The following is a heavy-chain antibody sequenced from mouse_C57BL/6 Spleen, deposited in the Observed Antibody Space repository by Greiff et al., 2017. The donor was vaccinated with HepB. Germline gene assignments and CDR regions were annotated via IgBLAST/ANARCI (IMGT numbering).Heavy chain of an antibody. V-gene: IGHV1-52*01. Sequence: QVQLKQPGAELVRPGSSVKLSCKASGYTFTSYWMHWVKQRPIQGLEWIGNIDPSDSETHYNQKFKDKATLTVDKSSSTAYMQLSSLTSEDSAVYYCASASTVVASGAMDYWGQGTSVTVSS. J-gene: IGHJ4*01. D-gene: IGHD1-1*01. CDR2: IDPSDSET. CDR1: GYTFTSYW. CDR3: ASASTVVASGAMDY.